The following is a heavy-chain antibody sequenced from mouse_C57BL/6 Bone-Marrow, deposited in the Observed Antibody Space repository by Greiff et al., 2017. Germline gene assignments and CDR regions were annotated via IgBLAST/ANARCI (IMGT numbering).Heavy chain of an antibody. CDR3: ARGATSRYFDY. Sequence: VKLVESGAELARPGASVKLSCKASGYTFTSYGISWVKQRTGQGLEWIGEIYPRSGNTYYNEKFKGKATLTADKSSSTAYMELRSLTSEDSAVYFCARGATSRYFDYWGQGTTLTVSS. CDR2: IYPRSGNT. J-gene: IGHJ2*01. V-gene: IGHV1-81*01. CDR1: GYTFTSYG. D-gene: IGHD3-1*01.